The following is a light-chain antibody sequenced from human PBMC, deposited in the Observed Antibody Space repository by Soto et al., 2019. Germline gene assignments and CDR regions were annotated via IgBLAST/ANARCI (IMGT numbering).Light chain of an antibody. Sequence: AIRMTQSPSSLSASTGDRVTITCRASQGISSYLAWYQQKPGKAPKPLIYAASSLQSGVPSRFSGSGSGTDFTLTISSLQPEDFATYYCQQANSFPLTFGQGTRLEIK. CDR2: AAS. CDR3: QQANSFPLT. J-gene: IGKJ5*01. V-gene: IGKV1-8*01. CDR1: QGISSY.